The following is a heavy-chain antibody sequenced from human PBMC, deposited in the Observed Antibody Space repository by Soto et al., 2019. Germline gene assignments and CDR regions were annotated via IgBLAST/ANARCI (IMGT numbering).Heavy chain of an antibody. CDR2: ISAYNGNT. V-gene: IGHV1-18*04. CDR1: VSTFTPYG. Sequence: ASVEVSCGASVSTFTPYGIRWVRQAPGQGLEWMGWISAYNGNTNYAQKLQGRVTMTTDTSTSTAYMELRSLRSDDTAVYYCARTMIVPPAAFDIWGQGTMGIVS. J-gene: IGHJ3*02. D-gene: IGHD3-22*01. CDR3: ARTMIVPPAAFDI.